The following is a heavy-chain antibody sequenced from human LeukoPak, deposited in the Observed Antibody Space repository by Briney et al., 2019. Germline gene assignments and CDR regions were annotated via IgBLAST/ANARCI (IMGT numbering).Heavy chain of an antibody. V-gene: IGHV3-30*18. CDR3: AKSSAPPPIPRTPVHDAFDI. CDR2: ISYDGFNK. Sequence: GRSLRLSCAASGFTFSNYGMHWVRQAPGKGLEWVAVISYDGFNKHYGDSVKGRFTIPRDNSKSTLYLQMNSLRAEDTAVYYCAKSSAPPPIPRTPVHDAFDIWGQGTVVTVSS. D-gene: IGHD6-6*01. J-gene: IGHJ3*02. CDR1: GFTFSNYG.